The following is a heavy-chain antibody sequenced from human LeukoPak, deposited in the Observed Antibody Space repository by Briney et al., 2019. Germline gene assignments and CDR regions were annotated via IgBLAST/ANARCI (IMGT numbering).Heavy chain of an antibody. V-gene: IGHV3-33*01. D-gene: IGHD2-2*01. CDR2: IWYDGSNK. CDR1: GFTFSSYG. Sequence: PGRSLRLSCAASGFTFSSYGMHWVRQAPGKGLEWVAVIWYDGSNKYYADSVKGRFTISRDNSKNTLYLQMNSLRAEDTAVYYCARDAGVVPAAMWENWFDPWGQGTLVTVSS. J-gene: IGHJ5*02. CDR3: ARDAGVVPAAMWENWFDP.